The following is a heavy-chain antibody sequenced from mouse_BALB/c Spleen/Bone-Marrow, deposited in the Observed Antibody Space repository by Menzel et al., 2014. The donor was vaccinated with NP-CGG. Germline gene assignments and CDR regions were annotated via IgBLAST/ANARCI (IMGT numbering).Heavy chain of an antibody. CDR1: GFTFSDYY. J-gene: IGHJ1*01. D-gene: IGHD1-2*01. CDR2: ISDGGSYT. Sequence: EVQLVESGGGLVKPGGSLKLPCAASGFTFSDYYMYWVRQTPEKRLEWVATISDGGSYTYYPDSVKGRFTISRDNAKNNLYLQMSSLKSEDAAMYYCARVVTTATLYWYFDVWGAGTTVTVSS. V-gene: IGHV5-4*02. CDR3: ARVVTTATLYWYFDV.